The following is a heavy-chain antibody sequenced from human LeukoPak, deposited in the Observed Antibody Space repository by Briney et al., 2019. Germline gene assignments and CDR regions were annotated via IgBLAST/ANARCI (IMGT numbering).Heavy chain of an antibody. Sequence: SETLSLTCTVSGGSISSYYWSWIRQPPGKGLEWIAYIHYSGSTNYSPSLTSRVTMSVDTSKNQFSLKLSSVTAADTAVYYCARAPGIMSGNWRFDYWGQGTLVTVSS. V-gene: IGHV4-59*12. D-gene: IGHD3-16*01. CDR2: IHYSGST. CDR3: ARAPGIMSGNWRFDY. J-gene: IGHJ4*02. CDR1: GGSISSYY.